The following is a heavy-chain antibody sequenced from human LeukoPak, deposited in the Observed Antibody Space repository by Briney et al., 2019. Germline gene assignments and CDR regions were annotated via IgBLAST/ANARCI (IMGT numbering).Heavy chain of an antibody. CDR3: ARVSRYSSSWYLCDY. Sequence: VASVKVSCKASGYTFTSYGISWVRQAPGQGLEWMGWISAYNGNTNYAQKLQGRVTMTTDTSTSTAYMELRSLRSDDTAVYYCARVSRYSSSWYLCDYWGQGTLVTVSS. J-gene: IGHJ4*02. V-gene: IGHV1-18*01. CDR2: ISAYNGNT. D-gene: IGHD6-13*01. CDR1: GYTFTSYG.